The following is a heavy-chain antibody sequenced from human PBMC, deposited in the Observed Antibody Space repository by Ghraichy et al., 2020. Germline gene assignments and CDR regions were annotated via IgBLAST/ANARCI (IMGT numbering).Heavy chain of an antibody. Sequence: SETLYLTCTVSGGSISSGDYSWNWVRQPPGKGLEWIGNIYHRGGTDYNPSLKNRVTISVDTSKNLFSLKVSSVTAADTAVYYCARGEGAWGRGTTVTVSS. CDR1: GGSISSGDYS. CDR3: ARGEGA. J-gene: IGHJ6*02. V-gene: IGHV4-30-4*01. CDR2: IYHRGGT.